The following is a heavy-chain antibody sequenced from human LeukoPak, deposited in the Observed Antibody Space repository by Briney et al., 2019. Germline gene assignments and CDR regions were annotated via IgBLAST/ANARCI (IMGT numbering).Heavy chain of an antibody. CDR1: GYSISSGFY. V-gene: IGHV4-38-2*02. J-gene: IGHJ3*02. Sequence: SETLSLTCSVSGYSISSGFYWGWIRQPPGKGLEWIGSIFHSGSTYYTPSLKSRVTISVGTSKNQFSLKLSSVTAADTAVYYCARSLYYYGSDSLDIWGQGTMVTVSS. D-gene: IGHD3-10*01. CDR2: IFHSGST. CDR3: ARSLYYYGSDSLDI.